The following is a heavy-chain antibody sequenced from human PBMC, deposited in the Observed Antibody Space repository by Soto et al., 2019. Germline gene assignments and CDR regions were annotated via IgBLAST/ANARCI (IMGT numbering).Heavy chain of an antibody. CDR1: GFTISSYA. CDR2: ISGSGSPT. CDR3: AKNLYNWNDSPIDY. Sequence: PGGSLRLSCAASGFTISSYAMSWVRQAPGKGLEWVSAISGSGSPTNYADSVKGRFTISRDNSKNTLYLQMNSLRAGDTAVYYCAKNLYNWNDSPIDYWGQGTLVTVSS. V-gene: IGHV3-23*01. D-gene: IGHD1-1*01. J-gene: IGHJ4*02.